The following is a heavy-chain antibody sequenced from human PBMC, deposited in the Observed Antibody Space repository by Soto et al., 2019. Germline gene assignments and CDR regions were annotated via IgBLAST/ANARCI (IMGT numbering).Heavy chain of an antibody. V-gene: IGHV3-7*01. D-gene: IGHD4-17*01. CDR2: IKQDGSEK. Sequence: EVQLVESGGGLVQPGGSLRLSCAASGFTFSSYWMSWVRQAPGKGLGWVANIKQDGSEKYYVDSVKGRFTISRDNAKNTLYLQMNSLRAEDTAVYYCARDDYGDQLGYYYYYMDVWGKGTTVTVSS. CDR3: ARDDYGDQLGYYYYYMDV. CDR1: GFTFSSYW. J-gene: IGHJ6*03.